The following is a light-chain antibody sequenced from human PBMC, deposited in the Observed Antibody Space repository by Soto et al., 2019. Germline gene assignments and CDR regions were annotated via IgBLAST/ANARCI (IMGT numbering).Light chain of an antibody. CDR2: AAS. V-gene: IGKV1-39*01. CDR3: QQSFRVPRT. Sequence: DILMTQSPSSLSASVGDSVTLTCRTSQPISTYLIWYQHKSGRAPQLLIYAASSLQTGVPSRFSGSGSGTEFTLTISSLQPEDFATYYCQQSFRVPRTFGQGTKVEI. CDR1: QPISTY. J-gene: IGKJ1*01.